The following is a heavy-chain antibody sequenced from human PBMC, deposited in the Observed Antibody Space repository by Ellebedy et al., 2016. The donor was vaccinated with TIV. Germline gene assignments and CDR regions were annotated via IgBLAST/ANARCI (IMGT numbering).Heavy chain of an antibody. V-gene: IGHV3-33*01. Sequence: GESLKISCVASEFTFSTYAMHWVRQAPGKGLEWVALIWYDGSNKYYADSVMGRFTISSDNSKSTLYLQMNTLRAEDTAVYYCARGLKTTYYYAMDVWGQGTTVTVSS. D-gene: IGHD1-14*01. CDR3: ARGLKTTYYYAMDV. CDR2: IWYDGSNK. CDR1: EFTFSTYA. J-gene: IGHJ6*02.